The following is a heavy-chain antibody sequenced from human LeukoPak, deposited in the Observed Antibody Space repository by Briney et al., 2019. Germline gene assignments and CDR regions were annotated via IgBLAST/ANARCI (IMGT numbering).Heavy chain of an antibody. CDR1: GFTFSSYW. J-gene: IGHJ3*02. V-gene: IGHV3-23*01. CDR2: ISGSGGST. CDR3: ARRAMIVVDHDDAFDI. Sequence: GGSLRLSCAASGFTFSSYWMSWVRQAPGKGLEWVSAISGSGGSTYYADSVKGRFTISRDNSKNTLYLQMNSLRAEDTAVYYCARRAMIVVDHDDAFDIWGQGTMVTVSS. D-gene: IGHD3-22*01.